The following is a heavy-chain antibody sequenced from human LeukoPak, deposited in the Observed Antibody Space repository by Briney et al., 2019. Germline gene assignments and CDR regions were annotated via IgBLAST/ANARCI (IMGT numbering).Heavy chain of an antibody. CDR3: AKSAADFWSGYYDF. Sequence: GGSLRLSCAASGFTFSSYAMHWVRQAPGKGLEWVAVISSDGSKTYYADSVKGRFTISRDNSKNTLYLQMNTLRVADTAVYYCAKSAADFWSGYYDFWGQGILVTVSS. CDR2: ISSDGSKT. D-gene: IGHD3-3*01. J-gene: IGHJ4*02. CDR1: GFTFSSYA. V-gene: IGHV3-30*18.